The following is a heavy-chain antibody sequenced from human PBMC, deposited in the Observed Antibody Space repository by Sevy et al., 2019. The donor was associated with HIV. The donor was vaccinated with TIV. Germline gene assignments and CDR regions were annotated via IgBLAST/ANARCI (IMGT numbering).Heavy chain of an antibody. J-gene: IGHJ6*03. Sequence: SETLSLTCTVSGASISSYYWSWIRQPPGKGLEWIGYIYYSGSTNYNPSLRSRVTISLDTTKNQFSLKLNSVTAADTAVYYCARGSHDLWSGSPPNYYYYMDVWGKGTTVTVSS. CDR1: GASISSYY. V-gene: IGHV4-59*01. D-gene: IGHD3-3*01. CDR2: IYYSGST. CDR3: ARGSHDLWSGSPPNYYYYMDV.